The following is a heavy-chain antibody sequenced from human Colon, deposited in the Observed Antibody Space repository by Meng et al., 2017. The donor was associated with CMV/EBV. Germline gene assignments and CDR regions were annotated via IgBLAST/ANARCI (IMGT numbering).Heavy chain of an antibody. J-gene: IGHJ4*02. CDR2: ISSGGQTI. D-gene: IGHD2-8*01. V-gene: IGHV3-48*03. Sequence: GESLKISCSASGFNFRSFEMNWVRQAPGKGLEWVAYISSGGQTIHYADSVKGRFTISRDNTNNSLYLHMTSLRADDTAVYFCARRHGRYFDYWGQGTVVTVSS. CDR3: ARRHGRYFDY. CDR1: GFNFRSFE.